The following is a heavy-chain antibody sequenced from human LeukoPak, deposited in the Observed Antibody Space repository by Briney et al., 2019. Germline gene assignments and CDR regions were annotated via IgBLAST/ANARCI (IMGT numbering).Heavy chain of an antibody. CDR1: GFTFSSYG. CDR3: ARGSTYYYDSSGYYYGDDAFDI. V-gene: IGHV3-33*01. J-gene: IGHJ3*02. D-gene: IGHD3-22*01. Sequence: PGGSLRLSCAASGFTFSSYGMHWVRQAPGKGLEWVAVIWYDGSNKYYADSVKGRFTISRDNSKNTLYLQMNSLRAEDTAVYYCARGSTYYYDSSGYYYGDDAFDIWGQGTMVTVSS. CDR2: IWYDGSNK.